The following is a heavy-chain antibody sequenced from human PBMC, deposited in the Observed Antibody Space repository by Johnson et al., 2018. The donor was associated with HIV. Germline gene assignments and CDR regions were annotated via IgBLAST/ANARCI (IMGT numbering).Heavy chain of an antibody. CDR2: ISYSGSNK. D-gene: IGHD2-15*01. CDR3: ARDDGGGGDAFDI. CDR1: GFTFSSFA. Sequence: QMLLVESGGGVVQPGRSLRLSCAASGFTFSSFAMHWVRQTPGNGLEWVSIISYSGSNKYYADSVKGRFTISRDNSKNPLYLQMNSLRAEDTAVYYCARDDGGGGDAFDIWGQGTMVTVSS. V-gene: IGHV3-30*04. J-gene: IGHJ3*02.